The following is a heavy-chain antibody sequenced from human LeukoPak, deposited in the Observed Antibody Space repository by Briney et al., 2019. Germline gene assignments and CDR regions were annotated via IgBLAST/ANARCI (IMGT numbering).Heavy chain of an antibody. Sequence: GGSLRLSCAASGFTFSSYWMSWVRQAPGKGLEWVANIKQDGSEKYYVDSVKGRFTISRDNSKNTLYLQMNSLRAEDTAVYYCARDGQSYYGSGSYQGYWGQGTLVTVSS. CDR1: GFTFSSYW. J-gene: IGHJ4*02. CDR2: IKQDGSEK. CDR3: ARDGQSYYGSGSYQGY. V-gene: IGHV3-7*01. D-gene: IGHD3-10*01.